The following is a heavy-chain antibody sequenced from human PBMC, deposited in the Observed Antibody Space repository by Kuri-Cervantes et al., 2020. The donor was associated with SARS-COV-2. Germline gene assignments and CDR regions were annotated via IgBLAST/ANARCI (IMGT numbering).Heavy chain of an antibody. J-gene: IGHJ6*03. CDR2: IYYSGST. CDR1: GGSISSQY. CDR3: VRDSMYFDFWAQSELYYYQVDV. V-gene: IGHV4-59*11. D-gene: IGHD3-3*01. Sequence: SETLSLTCTVSGGSISSQYWSWIRQPPGKGLEWIGYIYYSGSTNYNPSLKSRVTISVDTSKNQFSLRLTSVTAADTAVYYCVRDSMYFDFWAQSELYYYQVDVWGKGTTVTVSS.